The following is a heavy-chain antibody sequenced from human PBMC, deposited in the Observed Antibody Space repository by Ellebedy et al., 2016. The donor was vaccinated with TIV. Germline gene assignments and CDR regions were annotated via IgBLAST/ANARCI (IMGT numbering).Heavy chain of an antibody. CDR2: INNDGSST. CDR1: GFTFISYW. J-gene: IGHJ4*02. Sequence: GESLKISCAASGFTFISYWMHWVRQAPGTGLVWVSRINNDGSSTTYADSVKGRFTISRDNAENTVYLQMDSLRADDTAVYYCARGMIRLGGIIVEDWGQGTLVTVSS. D-gene: IGHD3-16*02. V-gene: IGHV3-74*01. CDR3: ARGMIRLGGIIVED.